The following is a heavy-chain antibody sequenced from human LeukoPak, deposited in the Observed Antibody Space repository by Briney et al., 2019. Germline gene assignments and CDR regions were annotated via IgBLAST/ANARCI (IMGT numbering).Heavy chain of an antibody. CDR3: AKDSYSSSWYYFDY. CDR1: GFTFDDYA. J-gene: IGHJ4*02. Sequence: GGSLRLSCAASGFTFDDYAMHWIRQAPGKGLEWVSGISWNSGSIGYADSVKGRFTISRDNAKNSLYLQMNSLRAEDTALYYCAKDSYSSSWYYFDYWGQGTLVTVSS. D-gene: IGHD6-13*01. CDR2: ISWNSGSI. V-gene: IGHV3-9*01.